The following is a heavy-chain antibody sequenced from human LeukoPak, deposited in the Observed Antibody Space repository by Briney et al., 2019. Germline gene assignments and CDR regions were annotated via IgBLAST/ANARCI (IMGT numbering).Heavy chain of an antibody. J-gene: IGHJ6*03. V-gene: IGHV4-38-2*02. CDR1: DYSISSGYY. D-gene: IGHD6-13*01. CDR3: ARATSSSWYHYYYYYYMDV. Sequence: SETLSLTCTVSDYSISSGYYWGWIRQPPGKGLEWTGSIFQSGHTYYSPSLKSRVTISVDTSNNRFSLKLSSVTAADTAVYYCARATSSSWYHYYYYYYMDVWGKGTTVTVSS. CDR2: IFQSGHT.